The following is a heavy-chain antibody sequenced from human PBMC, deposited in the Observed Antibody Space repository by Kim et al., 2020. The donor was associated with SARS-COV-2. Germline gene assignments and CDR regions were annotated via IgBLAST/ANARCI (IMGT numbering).Heavy chain of an antibody. Sequence: SETLSLTCAVYGGSFSGYYWSWIRQPPGKGLEWIGEINHSGSTNYNPSLKSRVTISVDTSKNQFSLKLSSVTAEDTAVYYCARAPGQDYPIDYWGQGTLVTVSS. CDR2: INHSGST. CDR3: ARAPGQDYPIDY. V-gene: IGHV4-34*01. J-gene: IGHJ4*02. D-gene: IGHD4-17*01. CDR1: GGSFSGYY.